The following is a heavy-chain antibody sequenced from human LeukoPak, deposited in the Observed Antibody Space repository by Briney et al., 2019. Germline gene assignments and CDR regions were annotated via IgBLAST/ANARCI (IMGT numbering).Heavy chain of an antibody. CDR1: GFTFSSYA. CDR2: VSGSAGGT. CDR3: AKGAAAGLVDWFDP. J-gene: IGHJ5*02. D-gene: IGHD6-13*01. V-gene: IGHV3-23*01. Sequence: GGSLRLSCAASGFTFSSYAMMWVRQAPRKGLEWVSTVSGSAGGTYYADSVKGRFTISRDNSKNTLYLLMNSLRAEDTAVYYCAKGAAAGLVDWFDPWGQGTLVAVSS.